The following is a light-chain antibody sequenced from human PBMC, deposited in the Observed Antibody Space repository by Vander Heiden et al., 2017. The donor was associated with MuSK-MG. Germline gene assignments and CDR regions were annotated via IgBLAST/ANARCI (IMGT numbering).Light chain of an antibody. J-gene: IGKJ4*01. V-gene: IGKV3-11*01. CDR3: HQRSNWPLT. CDR2: DAS. CDR1: QTVSNY. Sequence: EIVLTQSPATLSLSPGERATLPCRASQTVSNYLVWYQQKPGQAPRLLIYDASKRATGIPARFSGSGSGTDFTLSISSLEPEDFAVYYCHQRSNWPLTFGGGTKVEIK.